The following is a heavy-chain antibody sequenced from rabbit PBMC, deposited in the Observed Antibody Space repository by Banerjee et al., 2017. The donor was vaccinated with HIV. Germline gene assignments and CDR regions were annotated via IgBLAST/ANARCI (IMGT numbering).Heavy chain of an antibody. Sequence: QSLEESGGDLVKPGASLTLTCTASGFSFSSSYWICWVRQAPGKGLEWIACIYAGSSGSTYYASWAKGRFTISETSSTTVTLQMTSLTAADTATYFCARWGSGWSLSLWGQGTLVTVS. CDR1: GFSFSSSYW. D-gene: IGHD1-1*01. V-gene: IGHV1S40*01. CDR2: IYAGSSGST. J-gene: IGHJ4*01. CDR3: ARWGSGWSLSL.